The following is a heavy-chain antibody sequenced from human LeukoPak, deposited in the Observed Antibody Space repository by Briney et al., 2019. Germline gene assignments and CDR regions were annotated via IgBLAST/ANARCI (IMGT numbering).Heavy chain of an antibody. CDR1: GYSFTTYA. CDR2: INAGNGDT. CDR3: ARGPVQLERRGYAFDI. V-gene: IGHV1-3*01. D-gene: IGHD1-1*01. J-gene: IGHJ3*02. Sequence: ASVKVSCKASGYSFTTYAMHWVRQAPGQRLEWMGWINAGNGDTKFSQNFQGRVTISRDTSASTAYMELGRLRSEDTAVYYCARGPVQLERRGYAFDIWGQGTMVTVS.